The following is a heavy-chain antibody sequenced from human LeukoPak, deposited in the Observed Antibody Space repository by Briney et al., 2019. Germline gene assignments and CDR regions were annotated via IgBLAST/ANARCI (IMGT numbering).Heavy chain of an antibody. J-gene: IGHJ4*02. CDR2: ISGSGGST. Sequence: GGSLRLSCAASGFTFSSYAMSWVRQAPGRGLGWVSAISGSGGSTYYADSVKGRFTISRDNSKNTLYLQMNSLRAEDTAVYYCAKDLLSVGSSWHPFDYWGQGTLVTVSS. V-gene: IGHV3-23*01. CDR1: GFTFSSYA. CDR3: AKDLLSVGSSWHPFDY. D-gene: IGHD6-13*01.